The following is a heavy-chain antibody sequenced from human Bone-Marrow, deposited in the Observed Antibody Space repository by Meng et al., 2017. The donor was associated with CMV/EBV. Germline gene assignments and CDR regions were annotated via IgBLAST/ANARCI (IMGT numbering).Heavy chain of an antibody. CDR1: GYTFTSYY. J-gene: IGHJ6*02. CDR2: INPSGGST. Sequence: ASVKVSCKASGYTFTSYYMHWVRQAPGQGLEWMGIINPSGGSTSYAQKFQGRVTMTRDTSTSTVYMELSSLRSEDTAVYYCARDAPGEWYQLLYPFGSYGYYYYGMDVWGQGTTVTAP. CDR3: ARDAPGEWYQLLYPFGSYGYYYYGMDV. V-gene: IGHV1-46*01. D-gene: IGHD2-2*02.